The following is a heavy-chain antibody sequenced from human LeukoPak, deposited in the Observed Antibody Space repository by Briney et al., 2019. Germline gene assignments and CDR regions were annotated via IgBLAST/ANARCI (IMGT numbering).Heavy chain of an antibody. CDR2: IHYRGAT. D-gene: IGHD3-3*01. CDR1: GGSFTGYY. Sequence: SETLSLTCAVYGGSFTGYYWSWIRQAPGKGLEWIGEIHYRGATNYKPSLRSRVTISRDTSENQFSLKLSSVTAADTAVYYCVRGILEYYYFDLWGRGTLVTVSS. J-gene: IGHJ2*01. V-gene: IGHV4-34*01. CDR3: VRGILEYYYFDL.